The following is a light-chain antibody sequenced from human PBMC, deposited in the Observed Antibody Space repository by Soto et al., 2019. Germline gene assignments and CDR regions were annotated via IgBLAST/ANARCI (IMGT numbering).Light chain of an antibody. CDR2: EGS. Sequence: QSALTQPASVPESPGQSITISCTGTSSDVGSYEFVSWYQQYPGKAPKLMIYEGSKRPSGVSDRFSGSKSGNTASLTISGLQAEDEADYFCCSYAGGSNVFGAGTKVTVL. V-gene: IGLV2-23*03. CDR1: SSDVGSYEF. CDR3: CSYAGGSNV. J-gene: IGLJ1*01.